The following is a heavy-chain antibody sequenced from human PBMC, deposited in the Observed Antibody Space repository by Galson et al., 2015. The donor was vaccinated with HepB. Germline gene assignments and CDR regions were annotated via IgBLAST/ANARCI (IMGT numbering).Heavy chain of an antibody. CDR1: GFTFSDYY. Sequence: SLRLSCAASGFTFSDYYMTWIRQAPGKGLEWVSYISSSSTYTNYADSVKGRFTISRDNAKNSLFLQMNSLRAEDTAVYYCARGSGSYTRYFDLWGRGTLVTVSS. V-gene: IGHV3-11*06. D-gene: IGHD1-26*01. CDR2: ISSSSTYT. CDR3: ARGSGSYTRYFDL. J-gene: IGHJ2*01.